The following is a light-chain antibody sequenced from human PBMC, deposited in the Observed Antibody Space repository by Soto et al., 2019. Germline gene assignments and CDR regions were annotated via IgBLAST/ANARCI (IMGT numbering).Light chain of an antibody. J-gene: IGKJ1*01. Sequence: GERATLSCRASQSVSSSYLAWYQQKPGQAPRLLIYGASSRATGIPDRFSGSGSGADFTLTISRLEPEDFAVYYCQQYGSLTWTFGQGTKVDIK. CDR1: QSVSSSY. CDR3: QQYGSLTWT. CDR2: GAS. V-gene: IGKV3-20*01.